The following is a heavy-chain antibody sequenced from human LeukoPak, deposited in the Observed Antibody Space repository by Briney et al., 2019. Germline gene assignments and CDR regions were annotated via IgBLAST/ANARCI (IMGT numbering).Heavy chain of an antibody. J-gene: IGHJ3*02. V-gene: IGHV3-11*04. CDR3: ARDFDSGSYSYAFDI. D-gene: IGHD1-26*01. CDR1: GFTFSDYY. CDR2: ISSSGSTI. Sequence: GGSLRLSCAASGFTFSDYYMSWIRQAPGKGLEWVSYISSSGSTIYYADSVKGRFTISRDNSKNTLYLQMNSLRAEDTAVYHCARDFDSGSYSYAFDIWGQGTMVTVSS.